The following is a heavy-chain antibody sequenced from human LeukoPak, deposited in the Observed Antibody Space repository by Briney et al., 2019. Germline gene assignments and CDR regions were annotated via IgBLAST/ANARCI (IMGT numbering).Heavy chain of an antibody. CDR2: INPSGGST. J-gene: IGHJ4*02. V-gene: IGHV1-46*01. D-gene: IGHD5-24*01. Sequence: ASVKVSCKASGYTFTSYYMHWVRQAPGQGLEWMGIINPSGGSTSYAQKFQGRVTMTRDTSTSTVYMELSSLRSEDTVVYYCAIGLQRPWSVGYWGQGTLVTVSS. CDR3: AIGLQRPWSVGY. CDR1: GYTFTSYY.